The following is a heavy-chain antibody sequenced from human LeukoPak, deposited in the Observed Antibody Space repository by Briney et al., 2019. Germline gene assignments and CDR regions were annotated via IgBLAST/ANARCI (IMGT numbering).Heavy chain of an antibody. CDR2: IIPIFGTA. CDR3: ARVLERRLDYYYGMDV. V-gene: IGHV1-69*13. Sequence: SVKVSCKASGGTFSSYAISWVRQAPGQGLEWMGGIIPIFGTADYAQKFQGRVTITADESTSTAYMELSSLRSEDTAVYYCARVLERRLDYYYGMDVWGQGTTVTVSS. CDR1: GGTFSSYA. J-gene: IGHJ6*02. D-gene: IGHD1-1*01.